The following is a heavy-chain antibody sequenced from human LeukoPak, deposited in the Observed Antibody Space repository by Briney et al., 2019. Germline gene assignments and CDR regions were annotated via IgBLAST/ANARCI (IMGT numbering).Heavy chain of an antibody. J-gene: IGHJ4*02. CDR2: ISSSSSTI. D-gene: IGHD2-2*01. CDR1: GFTFSSYS. CDR3: ARERGAYCSSTSCFLGSDY. Sequence: PGGSLRLSCAASGFTFSSYSMNWVRQAPGKGLEWVSYISSSSSTIYYADSVKGRFTISRDNAKNSLYLQMNSLRAGDTAVYYCARERGAYCSSTSCFLGSDYWGQGTLVTVSS. V-gene: IGHV3-48*01.